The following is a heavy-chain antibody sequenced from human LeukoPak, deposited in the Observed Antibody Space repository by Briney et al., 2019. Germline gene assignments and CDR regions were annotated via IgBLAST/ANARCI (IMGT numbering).Heavy chain of an antibody. Sequence: SVKVSCKASGYTFTSYGISWVRQAPGQGLEWMGGIIPIFGTANYAQKFQGRVTITADESTSTAYMELSSLRSEDTAVYYCARDTQQYYYGSGGEFDPWGQGTLVTVSS. CDR1: GYTFTSYG. D-gene: IGHD3-10*01. CDR3: ARDTQQYYYGSGGEFDP. CDR2: IIPIFGTA. J-gene: IGHJ5*02. V-gene: IGHV1-69*13.